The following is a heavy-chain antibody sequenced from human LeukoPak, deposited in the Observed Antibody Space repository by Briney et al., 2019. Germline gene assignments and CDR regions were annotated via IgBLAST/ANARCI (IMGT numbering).Heavy chain of an antibody. Sequence: SETLSLTCTVSGGSISSYYWSWIRQPPGKGLEWIGYIYYSGSTNYNPSLKSRVTISVDTSKNQFSLKLSSVTAADTAVHYCARRTISDDFDYWGQGTLVTVSS. D-gene: IGHD3-9*01. CDR3: ARRTISDDFDY. V-gene: IGHV4-59*08. CDR1: GGSISSYY. J-gene: IGHJ4*02. CDR2: IYYSGST.